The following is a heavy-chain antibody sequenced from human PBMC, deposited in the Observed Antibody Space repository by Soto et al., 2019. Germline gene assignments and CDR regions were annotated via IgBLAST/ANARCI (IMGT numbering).Heavy chain of an antibody. CDR2: IYYSGST. V-gene: IGHV4-31*03. D-gene: IGHD3-16*01. CDR3: ARALPQGSESFRYFDY. Sequence: QVQLQESGPGLVKPSQTLSLTCTVSGGSISSGGYYWSWIRQHPGKGLEWIGYIYYSGSTYYNPSLKSRVTISVDTSKNLFSRKLSSVTAADTAVYYCARALPQGSESFRYFDYWGQGTLVTVSS. J-gene: IGHJ4*02. CDR1: GGSISSGGYY.